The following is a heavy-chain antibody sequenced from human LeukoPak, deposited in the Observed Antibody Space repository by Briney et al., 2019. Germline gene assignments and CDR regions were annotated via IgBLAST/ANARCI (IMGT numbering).Heavy chain of an antibody. CDR1: GFTFSSYT. Sequence: GGSLRLSCTASGFTFSSYTMSWVRQAPGKGLEWVSTITTGGPNTYYADSVKGRFTISRDTSKNTLYLQINSLSVEDTAVYYCIVFGDSNHWGQGTLVTVSS. D-gene: IGHD4-17*01. CDR3: IVFGDSNH. J-gene: IGHJ5*02. CDR2: ITTGGPNT. V-gene: IGHV3-23*01.